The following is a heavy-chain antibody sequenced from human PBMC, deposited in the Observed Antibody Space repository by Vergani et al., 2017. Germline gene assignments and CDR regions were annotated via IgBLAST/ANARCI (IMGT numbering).Heavy chain of an antibody. CDR3: AREGATTWGRPSLFEY. CDR2: IPYDGSNK. V-gene: IGHV3-30*01. CDR1: GFTFSSYA. Sequence: QVQLVESGGGVVQPGRFLRLSCAASGFTFSSYAMHWVRQAPGKGLEWVAVIPYDGSNKYYADSVKGRFTISRDNSKNTLYLQMNSLRAEDTAVYYCAREGATTWGRPSLFEYWGQGTLVTVSA. D-gene: IGHD3-16*01. J-gene: IGHJ4*02.